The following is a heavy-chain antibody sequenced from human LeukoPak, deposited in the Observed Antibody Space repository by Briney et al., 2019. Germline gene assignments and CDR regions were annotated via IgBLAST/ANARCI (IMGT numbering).Heavy chain of an antibody. Sequence: PGGSLRLSCAASGFTFSRSAMTWFRQAPGKGLDWVSAISPTARGTYYADSVRGRFTISRDNSTNTLYLQMNTLRAEDTPVYSWARVHHDGSGSGFGYWGQGTPLSVSS. CDR2: ISPTARGT. J-gene: IGHJ4*02. CDR1: GFTFSRSA. D-gene: IGHD3-10*01. V-gene: IGHV3-23*01. CDR3: ARVHHDGSGSGFGY.